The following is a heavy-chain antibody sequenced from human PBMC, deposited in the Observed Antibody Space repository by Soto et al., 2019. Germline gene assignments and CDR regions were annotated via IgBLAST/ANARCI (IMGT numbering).Heavy chain of an antibody. CDR2: INAGNGNT. D-gene: IGHD6-19*01. J-gene: IGHJ4*02. CDR1: GYTFAGYA. CDR3: ARAVAVPADFDY. Sequence: ASVKVSCKASGYTFAGYAMHWVRQAPGQRLEWMGWINAGNGNTKYSQKFQGRVTITRDTSASAAYMELSSLSPEDTAVYYCARAVAVPADFDYWGQGTLVTVSS. V-gene: IGHV1-3*01.